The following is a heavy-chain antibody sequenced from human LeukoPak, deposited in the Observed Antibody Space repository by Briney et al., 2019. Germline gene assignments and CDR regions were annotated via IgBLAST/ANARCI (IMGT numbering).Heavy chain of an antibody. Sequence: GGSLRLSCAASGFTFNSYSMNWVRQAPGKGLEWISYITSSSGTIYYADSVKGRFTISRDNAKNSLYLQMNSLRAEDTAVYYCASTVIHWNPGVMDVWGKGTTVTVSS. CDR1: GFTFNSYS. CDR2: ITSSSGTI. CDR3: ASTVIHWNPGVMDV. D-gene: IGHD1-1*01. J-gene: IGHJ6*03. V-gene: IGHV3-48*01.